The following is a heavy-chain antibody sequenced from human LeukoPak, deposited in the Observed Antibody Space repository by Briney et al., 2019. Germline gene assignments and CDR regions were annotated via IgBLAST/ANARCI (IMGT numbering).Heavy chain of an antibody. Sequence: GGSLRLSCAASGFTFSDYYMSWIRQAPGKGLEWVSYISSSGSTIYYADSVKGRFTISRDNAKNSLYLQMNSLRAEDTAVYYCAKDLTSSWSNDYWGQGTLVTVSS. CDR3: AKDLTSSWSNDY. CDR2: ISSSGSTI. D-gene: IGHD6-13*01. V-gene: IGHV3-11*04. J-gene: IGHJ4*02. CDR1: GFTFSDYY.